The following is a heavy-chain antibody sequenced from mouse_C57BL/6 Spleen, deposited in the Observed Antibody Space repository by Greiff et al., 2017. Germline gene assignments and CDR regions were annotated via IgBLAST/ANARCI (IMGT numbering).Heavy chain of an antibody. CDR3: ARDDYDVYYYAVDH. J-gene: IGHJ4*01. D-gene: IGHD2-4*01. Sequence: VQLQQSGAELARPGASVKLSCKASGYTFTSYGISWVKQRTGQGLEWIGEIYPRSGNTYYNEKFKGKATLTADKSSSTAYMELRSLTSEDSAVYFCARDDYDVYYYAVDHWGQGTSDTVST. CDR2: IYPRSGNT. CDR1: GYTFTSYG. V-gene: IGHV1-81*01.